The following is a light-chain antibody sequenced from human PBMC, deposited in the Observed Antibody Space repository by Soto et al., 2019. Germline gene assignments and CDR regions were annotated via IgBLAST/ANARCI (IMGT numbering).Light chain of an antibody. CDR1: HTVSTF. Sequence: EIQMTQSPSFLSASVGDGVTITCRASHTVSTFLHWYQQHPGKAPKFLIYRTSNLQSGVPSRFSGSGSGTDFSLSIRDLQPEDFATYYCQQSFSTLYTFGQGTKLEIK. V-gene: IGKV1-39*01. J-gene: IGKJ2*01. CDR2: RTS. CDR3: QQSFSTLYT.